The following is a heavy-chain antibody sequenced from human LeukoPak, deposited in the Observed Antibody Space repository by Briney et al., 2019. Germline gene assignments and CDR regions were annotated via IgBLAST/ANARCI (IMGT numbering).Heavy chain of an antibody. Sequence: SETLSLTCTVSAGSISSSSYYWGWIRQPPGKGLEWVGSIYYSGSTYYNPSLKSRVTISVDTSKNQFSLKLSSVTAADTAVYYCARHRQKRYCSSTSCPNHPFDYWGQGTLVTVSS. J-gene: IGHJ4*02. D-gene: IGHD2-2*01. CDR3: ARHRQKRYCSSTSCPNHPFDY. CDR2: IYYSGST. V-gene: IGHV4-39*01. CDR1: AGSISSSSYY.